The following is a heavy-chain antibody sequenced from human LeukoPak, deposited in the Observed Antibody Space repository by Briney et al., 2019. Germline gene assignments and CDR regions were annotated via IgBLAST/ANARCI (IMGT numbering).Heavy chain of an antibody. J-gene: IGHJ4*02. Sequence: PGGSLRLSCEASGFAFDNFGMHWVRQVPGKGLEWVSGITWNSGTIGYPDSVKGRFTISRDNARSSLYLQMNSLRPEDTAFYYCAKDIGSGGTLAGFDYWGQGTLVTVPS. V-gene: IGHV3-9*01. D-gene: IGHD6-19*01. CDR2: ITWNSGTI. CDR3: AKDIGSGGTLAGFDY. CDR1: GFAFDNFG.